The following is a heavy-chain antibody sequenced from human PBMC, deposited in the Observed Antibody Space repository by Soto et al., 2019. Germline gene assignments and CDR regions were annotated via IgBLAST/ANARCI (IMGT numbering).Heavy chain of an antibody. D-gene: IGHD2-2*01. J-gene: IGHJ5*02. V-gene: IGHV4-34*01. CDR2: INHSGST. CDR3: ARRYCSSTSCYRSVGYSYGRGTNWFDP. Sequence: SETLSLTCAVYCGSFSGYYWSWIRQPPGKGLEWIGEINHSGSTNYNPSLKSRVTISVDTSKNQFSLKLSSVTAADTAVYYCARRYCSSTSCYRSVGYSYGRGTNWFDPWGQGTLVTVSS. CDR1: CGSFSGYY.